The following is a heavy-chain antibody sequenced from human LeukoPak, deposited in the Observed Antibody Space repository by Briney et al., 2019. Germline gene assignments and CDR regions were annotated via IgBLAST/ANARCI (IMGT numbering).Heavy chain of an antibody. CDR3: ARDRNAEDAFDI. J-gene: IGHJ3*02. CDR1: GGSISSSSYY. V-gene: IGHV4-39*07. D-gene: IGHD1-1*01. Sequence: SETLSLTYTVSGGSISSSSYYWGWIRQPPGKGLEWIGSIYYSGSTYYNPSLTSRVTISVDTSKNQFSLKLSSVTAADTAVYYCARDRNAEDAFDIWGQGTMVTVSS. CDR2: IYYSGST.